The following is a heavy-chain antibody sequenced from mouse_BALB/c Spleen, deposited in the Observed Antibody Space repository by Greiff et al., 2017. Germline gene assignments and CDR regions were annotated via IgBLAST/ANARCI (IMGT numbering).Heavy chain of an antibody. Sequence: EVQLQQSGPELVKPGASVKISCKASGYSFTGYFMNWVMQSHGKSLEWIGRINPYNGDTFYNQKFKGKATLTVDKSSSTAHMELRSLASEDSAVYYCARGLLRLHWYFDVWGAGTTVTVSS. CDR1: GYSFTGYF. CDR2: INPYNGDT. CDR3: ARGLLRLHWYFDV. V-gene: IGHV1-20*02. J-gene: IGHJ1*01. D-gene: IGHD1-2*01.